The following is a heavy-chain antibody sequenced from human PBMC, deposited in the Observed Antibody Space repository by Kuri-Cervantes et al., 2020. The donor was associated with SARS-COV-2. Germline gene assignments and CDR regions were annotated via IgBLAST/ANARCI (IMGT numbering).Heavy chain of an antibody. CDR3: ARLIVVVPAATFPVSAFDI. CDR1: GGSLSGSY. V-gene: IGHV4-34*01. Sequence: SETLSLTCAVYGGSLSGSYWSWIRQSPGKRLEWIGEVNHNGGANYNPSLTSRVTISVDPSKAQFSLKLSSVTAADTAVYYCARLIVVVPAATFPVSAFDIWGQGTMVTVSS. J-gene: IGHJ3*02. CDR2: VNHNGGA. D-gene: IGHD2-2*01.